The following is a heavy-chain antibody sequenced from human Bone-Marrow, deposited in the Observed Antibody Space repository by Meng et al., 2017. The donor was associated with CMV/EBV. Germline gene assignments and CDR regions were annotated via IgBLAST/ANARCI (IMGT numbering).Heavy chain of an antibody. J-gene: IGHJ6*02. CDR3: ARDFYCSSTRCYFYYCYYYGMDV. CDR1: GFTFSSYA. V-gene: IGHV3-30-3*01. CDR2: ISYDGSNK. Sequence: GESLKISCAASGFTFSSYAMHWVRQAPGKGLEWVAVISYDGSNKYYADSVKGRFTISRDNSKNTLYLQMNSLRAEDTAVYYCARDFYCSSTRCYFYYCYYYGMDVWGQGTTVTVSS. D-gene: IGHD2-2*01.